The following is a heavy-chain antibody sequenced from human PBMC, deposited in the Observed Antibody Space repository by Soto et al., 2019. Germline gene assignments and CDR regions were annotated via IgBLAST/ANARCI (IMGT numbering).Heavy chain of an antibody. CDR2: INQSGST. CDR1: SGSFSTYY. Sequence: PPEKLSLTCAVYSGSFSTYYWNWIRQPPGKGLEWIGEINQSGSTNYNPSLKSRVTISVDTSKNQFSLKLNSVTAADTAVYYCARFYYYDSGSSIPFWCPGPLLSVSS. CDR3: ARFYYYDSGSSIPF. V-gene: IGHV4-34*01. D-gene: IGHD3-10*01. J-gene: IGHJ4*02.